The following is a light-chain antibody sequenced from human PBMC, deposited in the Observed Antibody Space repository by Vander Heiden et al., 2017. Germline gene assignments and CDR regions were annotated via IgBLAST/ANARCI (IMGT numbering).Light chain of an antibody. V-gene: IGKV1-33*01. Sequence: DIQMTQSPSTLSASVGDRVTITCQASHDISNYLNWYQQEPGKAPKLLIYGASSLETGVPSRFSGSGSGADFTFTISSLQPEDIATYYCQQYDNLPITFGQGTRLEIK. CDR2: GAS. CDR1: HDISNY. CDR3: QQYDNLPIT. J-gene: IGKJ5*01.